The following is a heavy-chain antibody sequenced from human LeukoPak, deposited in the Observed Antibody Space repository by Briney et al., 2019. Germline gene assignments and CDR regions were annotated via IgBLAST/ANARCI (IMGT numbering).Heavy chain of an antibody. CDR1: GFTFSSYA. J-gene: IGHJ4*02. CDR2: ISGSGGST. V-gene: IGHV3-23*01. D-gene: IGHD6-13*01. CDR3: AKAYSSSWYYYVIGY. Sequence: GGSLRLSCAASGFTFSSYAMSWVRQAPGKGLEWVSAISGSGGSTYYADSVKGRFTISRDNSKNTLYLQMDSLRAEDTAVYYCAKAYSSSWYYYVIGYWGQGTLVTVSS.